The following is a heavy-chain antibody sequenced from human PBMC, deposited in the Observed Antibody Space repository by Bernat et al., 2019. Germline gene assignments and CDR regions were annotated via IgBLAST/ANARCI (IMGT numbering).Heavy chain of an antibody. CDR3: EKSQSGWYGY. CDR1: GFTFSSYG. V-gene: IGHV3-23*01. D-gene: IGHD6-19*01. J-gene: IGHJ4*02. CDR2: ISGSGGST. Sequence: EVQLLESGGGLVQSGGSLRLSCAASGFTFSSYGMSWVRQAPGKGLEWVSAISGSGGSTYYADSVKGRFTTSRDNSKNTLYLQMNSLRAEDTAVYYCEKSQSGWYGYWGQGTLVTVSS.